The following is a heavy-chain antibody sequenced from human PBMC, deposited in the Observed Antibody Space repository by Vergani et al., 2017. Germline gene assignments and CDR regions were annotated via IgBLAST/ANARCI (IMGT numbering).Heavy chain of an antibody. J-gene: IGHJ5*02. CDR1: GGSISSYY. V-gene: IGHV4-59*08. CDR2: IYYSGGT. Sequence: QVQLQESGPGLVKPSETLSLTCTVSGGSISSYYWSWIRQPPGKGLEWIGYIYYSGGTNYNPSLKSRVTISVDTSKNQFSLKLRSVTAADTAVYYCARTPPQYNWFDPWGQGTLVTVSS. CDR3: ARTPPQYNWFDP.